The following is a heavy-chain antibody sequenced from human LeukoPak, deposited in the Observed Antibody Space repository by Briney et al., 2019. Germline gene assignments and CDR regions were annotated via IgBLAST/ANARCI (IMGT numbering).Heavy chain of an antibody. CDR1: GYSISSSNW. V-gene: IGHV4-28*01. J-gene: IGHJ4*02. CDR2: IYYSGST. D-gene: IGHD1-26*01. CDR3: ASLVGATPDFDY. Sequence: SETLSLTCAVSGYSISSSNWWGWIRQPPGKGPEWIGYIYYSGSTYYNPSLKSRVTISVDTSKNQFSLKLSSVTAADTAVYYCASLVGATPDFDYWGQGTLVTVSS.